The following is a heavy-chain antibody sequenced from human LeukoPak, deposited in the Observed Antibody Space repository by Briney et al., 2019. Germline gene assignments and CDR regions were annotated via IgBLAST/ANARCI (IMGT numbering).Heavy chain of an antibody. V-gene: IGHV3-23*01. CDR3: AKGPYYYYGMDV. J-gene: IGHJ6*02. Sequence: GSLRPSCAASGFPFSSYAMSWVRPAPGKGLEWVSAISGSGGSTYYADSVKGRFTISRDNSKNTLYLQMNSLRAEDTAVYYCAKGPYYYYGMDVWGQGTTVTVSS. CDR1: GFPFSSYA. CDR2: ISGSGGST.